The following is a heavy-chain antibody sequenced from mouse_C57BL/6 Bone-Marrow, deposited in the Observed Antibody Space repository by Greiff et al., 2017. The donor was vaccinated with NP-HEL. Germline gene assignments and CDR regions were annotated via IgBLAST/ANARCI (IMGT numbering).Heavy chain of an antibody. CDR3: ARNNWDPMDY. CDR1: GYTFTSYG. V-gene: IGHV1-81*01. Sequence: VKLMESGAELARPGASVKLSCKASGYTFTSYGISWVKQRTGQGLEWIGEIYPRSGNTYYNEKFKGKATLTADKSSSTAYMELRSLTSEDSAVYFCARNNWDPMDYWGQGTSVTVSS. J-gene: IGHJ4*01. D-gene: IGHD4-1*02. CDR2: IYPRSGNT.